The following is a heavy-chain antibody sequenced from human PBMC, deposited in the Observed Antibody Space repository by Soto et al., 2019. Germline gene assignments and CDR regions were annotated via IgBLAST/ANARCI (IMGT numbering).Heavy chain of an antibody. CDR2: INSDGSST. D-gene: IGHD3-10*01. CDR3: ASLGIVDPGWFDP. Sequence: PGGSLRLSCAASGFTFSSYWVHWVRQAPGKGLVWVSRINSDGSSTSYADSVKGRFTISRDNAKNTLYLQMNSLRAEDTAVYYCASLGIVDPGWFDPWGQGTLVTVSS. V-gene: IGHV3-74*01. J-gene: IGHJ5*02. CDR1: GFTFSSYW.